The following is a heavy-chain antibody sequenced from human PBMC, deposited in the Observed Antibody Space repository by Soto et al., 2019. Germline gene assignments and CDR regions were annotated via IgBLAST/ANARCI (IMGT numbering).Heavy chain of an antibody. D-gene: IGHD3-10*01. CDR2: IIPILGIA. CDR1: GGTFSSYI. V-gene: IGHV1-69*02. J-gene: IGHJ4*02. Sequence: QVQLVQSGAEVKKPGSSVKVSCKASGGTFSSYILSWVRQAPGQGLEWMGRIIPILGIANYAQKFQGRVTITADKSTSTAYMELSSLRSEDTAVYYCATPFGSSGNWGQGTLVTVSS. CDR3: ATPFGSSGN.